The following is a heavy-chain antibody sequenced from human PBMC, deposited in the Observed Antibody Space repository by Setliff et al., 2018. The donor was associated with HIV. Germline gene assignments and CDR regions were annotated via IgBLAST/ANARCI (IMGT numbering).Heavy chain of an antibody. CDR3: VKCSEMLGTPATSSGYCCGWFDP. CDR2: INHSGST. CDR1: GGSFSAYY. D-gene: IGHD3-22*01. V-gene: IGHV4-34*01. J-gene: IGHJ5*02. Sequence: SETLSLTCAVSGGSFSAYYWGWIRQPPGKGLEWIGEINHSGSTNYNPSLKSRLTTSVDRSKNQFSLRLTSVTAADTAVYYCVKCSEMLGTPATSSGYCCGWFDPWGQGTLVTVSS.